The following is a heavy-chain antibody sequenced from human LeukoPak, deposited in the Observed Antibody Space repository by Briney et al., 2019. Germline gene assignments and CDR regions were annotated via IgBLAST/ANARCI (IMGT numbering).Heavy chain of an antibody. CDR3: ARPYYYDSRIDP. CDR2: IYYSGST. D-gene: IGHD3-22*01. J-gene: IGHJ5*02. CDR1: GGSISSGDYY. V-gene: IGHV4-30-4*01. Sequence: PSETLSLTCTVSGGSISSGDYYWSWIRQPPGKGLEWIGYIYYSGSTYYNPSLKSRVTISVDTSKNQLSLKLTSVTAADTAVYYCARPYYYDSRIDPWGQGTLVTVSS.